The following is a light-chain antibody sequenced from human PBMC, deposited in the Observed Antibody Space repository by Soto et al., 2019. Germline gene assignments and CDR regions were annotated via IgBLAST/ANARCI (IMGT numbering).Light chain of an antibody. CDR2: GAS. Sequence: EIALTQSPGTLYLSPGERATLSCRASQSVSSSYLAWYQQKPGQAPRLLIYGASSRATGIPDRFSGSGSGRDFTLIIIRLEPEDFAVYYCQQYDSSLGLTFGGGTKVEIK. CDR1: QSVSSSY. J-gene: IGKJ4*01. CDR3: QQYDSSLGLT. V-gene: IGKV3-20*01.